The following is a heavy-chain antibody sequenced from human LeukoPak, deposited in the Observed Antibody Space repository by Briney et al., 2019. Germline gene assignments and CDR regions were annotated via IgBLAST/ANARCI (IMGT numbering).Heavy chain of an antibody. CDR3: ATDISTHYFGS. D-gene: IGHD3-9*01. Sequence: GGSLRLSCAASGISFRSYGMHWVRQAPGKGLEWVTFIWYDASNKYYAESVKGRFTISRDNSRNTVFLQKNSLRAEDTAIYYCATDISTHYFGSWGQGTLVTVSS. J-gene: IGHJ4*02. CDR2: IWYDASNK. V-gene: IGHV3-30*02. CDR1: GISFRSYG.